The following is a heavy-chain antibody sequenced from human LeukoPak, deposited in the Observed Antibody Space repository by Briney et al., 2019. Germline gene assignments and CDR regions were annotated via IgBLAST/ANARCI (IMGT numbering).Heavy chain of an antibody. V-gene: IGHV4-4*02. CDR2: IYHSGST. CDR3: ARVNGDTAMVFDY. J-gene: IGHJ4*02. D-gene: IGHD5-18*01. Sequence: PSETLSLTCTVSGDSVISGDYRWTWIRQPPGKGLEWIGEIYHSGSTNYNPSLKSRVTISVDKSKNQFSLKLSSVTAADTAVYYCARVNGDTAMVFDYWGQGTLVTVSS. CDR1: GDSVISGDYR.